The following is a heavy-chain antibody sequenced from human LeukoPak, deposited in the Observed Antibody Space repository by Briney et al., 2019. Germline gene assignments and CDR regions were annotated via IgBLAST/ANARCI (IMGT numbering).Heavy chain of an antibody. J-gene: IGHJ5*02. CDR2: ISSSSSYI. CDR3: ARVGYSGCGYNWFDP. V-gene: IGHV3-21*01. Sequence: PGGSLRLSCAASGLTFSSYSMNWVRQAPGKGLEWVSSISSSSSYIYYADSVKGRFTISRDNAKNSLYLQMNSLRAEDTAVYYCARVGYSGCGYNWFDPWGQGTLVTVSS. D-gene: IGHD5-12*01. CDR1: GLTFSSYS.